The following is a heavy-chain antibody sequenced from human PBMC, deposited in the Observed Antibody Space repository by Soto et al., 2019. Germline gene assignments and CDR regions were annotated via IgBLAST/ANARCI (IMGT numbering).Heavy chain of an antibody. Sequence: PSETLSLTCSVSGGSISSTTYYWAWIRQPPGRGLEWLGSIYYSGSTYYNPSLKSRGTISIDVSRTHFSLKLRTVTAADTAVYYCARQPDFPGIAVSGKEYFDYWVQGTLVTVSS. J-gene: IGHJ4*02. CDR3: ARQPDFPGIAVSGKEYFDY. CDR2: IYYSGST. V-gene: IGHV4-39*02. D-gene: IGHD6-19*01. CDR1: GGSISSTTYY.